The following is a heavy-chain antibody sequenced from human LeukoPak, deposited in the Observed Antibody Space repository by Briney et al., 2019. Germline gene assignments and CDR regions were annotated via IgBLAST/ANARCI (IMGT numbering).Heavy chain of an antibody. CDR3: ARDHDYGGFGY. CDR1: GFTFDDYG. Sequence: GGSLRLSCAASGFTFDDYGMSWVRQAPGKGLEWVANIKQDGSEKYYVDSVKGRFTISRDNAKNSLYLQMNSLRAEDTAVYYCARDHDYGGFGYWGQGTLVTVSS. J-gene: IGHJ4*02. V-gene: IGHV3-7*01. D-gene: IGHD4-17*01. CDR2: IKQDGSEK.